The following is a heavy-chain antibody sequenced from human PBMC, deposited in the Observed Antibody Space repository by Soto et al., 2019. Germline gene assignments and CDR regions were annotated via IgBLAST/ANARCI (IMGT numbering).Heavy chain of an antibody. CDR2: FFSDAER. J-gene: IGHJ6*02. Sequence: QVTLKESGPVLVKPTETLTLTCSVSGFSLTNGRMGESWIRQPPGKALEWLAHFFSDAERSYSTSMQSRLNMYKDSSGSQVVLTMTNMAPADTATYYCARMDGDYNYYGLDVWGHGIAVTVSS. V-gene: IGHV2-26*01. D-gene: IGHD4-17*01. CDR1: GFSLTNGRMG. CDR3: ARMDGDYNYYGLDV.